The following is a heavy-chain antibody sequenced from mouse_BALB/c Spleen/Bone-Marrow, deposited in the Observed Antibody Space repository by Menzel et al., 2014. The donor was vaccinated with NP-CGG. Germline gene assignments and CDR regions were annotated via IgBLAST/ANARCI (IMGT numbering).Heavy chain of an antibody. CDR2: INPDSSTI. CDR3: SRLGYYGGFAY. Sequence: EVKLQESGGGLVQPGGSLKLSCAASGFDFSRYWMSWVRQAPGKGLKWIGEINPDSSTINYTPSLKYKFIISRDNAKNTLYLQMSKVRSEDTALYYCSRLGYYGGFAYWGQGTLVTVSA. D-gene: IGHD2-3*01. V-gene: IGHV4-1*02. J-gene: IGHJ3*01. CDR1: GFDFSRYW.